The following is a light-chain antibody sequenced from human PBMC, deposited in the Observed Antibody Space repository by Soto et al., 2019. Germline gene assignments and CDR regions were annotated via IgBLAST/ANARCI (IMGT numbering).Light chain of an antibody. J-gene: IGKJ5*01. V-gene: IGKV3-11*01. CDR2: DAS. Sequence: EIVLAQSPATLSLSPGERATLSCRASQSVGIYLAWYQQKPGRAPRLLIYDASNRATDIPARCSASGSGTDFTLTISSLEPEDFAIYYCQQGSNWPLISFGQGTRLEIK. CDR3: QQGSNWPLIS. CDR1: QSVGIY.